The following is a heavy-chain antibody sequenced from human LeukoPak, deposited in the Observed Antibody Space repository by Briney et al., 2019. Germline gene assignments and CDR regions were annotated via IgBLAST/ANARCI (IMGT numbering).Heavy chain of an antibody. D-gene: IGHD5-18*01. CDR3: ARDHNYGSDY. V-gene: IGHV3-7*03. J-gene: IGHJ4*02. CDR2: IKEDGSEK. CDR1: GFSFSSYW. Sequence: GGSLRLSCAASGFSFSSYWMSWVRQAPGKGLEWVANIKEDGSEKYYVDSVKGRFTISRDSAKNSLYLQMNSLRVEDTAVYYCARDHNYGSDYWGQGTLVTVSS.